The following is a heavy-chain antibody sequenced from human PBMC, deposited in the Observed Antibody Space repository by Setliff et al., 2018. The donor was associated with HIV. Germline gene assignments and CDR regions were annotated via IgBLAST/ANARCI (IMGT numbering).Heavy chain of an antibody. J-gene: IGHJ3*02. CDR1: GDAFTDYY. CDR3: ARDPGDKSSWYGAFDI. Sequence: ASVKVSCKASGDAFTDYYIHRVRQAPGQGLEWMGWINPNSGGTNYAQKFQGRVTMTRDTSISTAFMDLSRLRSDDTAVYYCARDPGDKSSWYGAFDIWGQVTMVTVSS. D-gene: IGHD6-13*01. V-gene: IGHV1-2*02. CDR2: INPNSGGT.